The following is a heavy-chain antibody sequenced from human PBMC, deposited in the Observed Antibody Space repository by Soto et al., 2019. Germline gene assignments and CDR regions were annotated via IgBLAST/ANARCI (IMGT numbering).Heavy chain of an antibody. D-gene: IGHD4-17*01. CDR3: ATTTNYGDYGGAFVI. V-gene: IGHV4-34*01. CDR2: INHSGST. J-gene: IGHJ3*02. Sequence: PSETLSLTCGVYGVSFSGYYWTWIRQPPGKGLEWIGEINHSGSTNYNPSLKSRLTISVDTSKNQCSLRLSSVTAADTAVYYCATTTNYGDYGGAFVIWGQGTMVTVSS. CDR1: GVSFSGYY.